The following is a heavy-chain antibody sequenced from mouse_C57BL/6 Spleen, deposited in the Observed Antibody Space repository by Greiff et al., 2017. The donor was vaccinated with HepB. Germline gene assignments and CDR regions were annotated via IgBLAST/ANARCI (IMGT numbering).Heavy chain of an antibody. CDR2: ISYSGST. J-gene: IGHJ3*01. Sequence: EVQLVESGPGMVKPSQSLSLTCTVTGYSITSGYDWHWIRHFPGNKLEWMGYISYSGSTNYNPSLKSRISITHDTSKNHFFLKLNSVTTEDTATYYCAREDYEGFAYWGQGTLVTVSA. CDR3: AREDYEGFAY. D-gene: IGHD2-4*01. V-gene: IGHV3-1*01. CDR1: GYSITSGYD.